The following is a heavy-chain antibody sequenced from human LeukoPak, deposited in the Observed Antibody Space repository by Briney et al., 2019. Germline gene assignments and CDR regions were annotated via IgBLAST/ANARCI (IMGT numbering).Heavy chain of an antibody. CDR1: EFTFSSYW. J-gene: IGHJ3*02. D-gene: IGHD3-10*01. V-gene: IGHV3-74*03. Sequence: PGGSLRLSCAASEFTFSSYWMYWVRQAPGKGLVWVSRIDNDGSVTKYADSVKGRFTVSRDNAKNTLFLQMNSLRAEDMAVYYCARGGSYHAFDIWGQGTMVTVSS. CDR2: IDNDGSVT. CDR3: ARGGSYHAFDI.